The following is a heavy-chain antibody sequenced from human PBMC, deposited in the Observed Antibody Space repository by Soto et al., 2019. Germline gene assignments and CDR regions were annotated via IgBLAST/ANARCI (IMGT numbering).Heavy chain of an antibody. CDR2: IIPFFHAA. D-gene: IGHD6-13*01. V-gene: IGHV1-69*13. J-gene: IGHJ6*02. Sequence: SVKVSCKASADTFSSSAFSWVRQAPGQGLEWMGGIIPFFHAANYAQRFQGRVTITADESTSTVYMELSSLRSEDTAVYYCARSAAADTRMNYYYGMDVWGQGTTVTVSS. CDR3: ARSAAADTRMNYYYGMDV. CDR1: ADTFSSSA.